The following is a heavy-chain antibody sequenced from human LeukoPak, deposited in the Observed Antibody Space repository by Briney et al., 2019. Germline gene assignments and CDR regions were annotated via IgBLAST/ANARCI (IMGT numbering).Heavy chain of an antibody. CDR3: AKAHCSSTSCSRADN. D-gene: IGHD2-2*01. V-gene: IGHV3-23*01. J-gene: IGHJ4*02. CDR2: IDGSGGTT. Sequence: GGSLRLSCATSGFTFTRNAMAWVRQAPGKGLEWVSAIDGSGGTTFYADSVKGRVTISRVQSTNTVYLQMNSLRADDTAVYYCAKAHCSSTSCSRADNWGQGTLVTVSS. CDR1: GFTFTRNA.